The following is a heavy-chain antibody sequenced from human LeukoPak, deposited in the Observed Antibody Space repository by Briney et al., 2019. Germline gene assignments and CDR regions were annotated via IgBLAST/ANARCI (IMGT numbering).Heavy chain of an antibody. CDR3: AKDFSSSSEVGY. CDR1: GFTFSTFA. J-gene: IGHJ4*02. CDR2: IFPSGGEI. D-gene: IGHD6-6*01. V-gene: IGHV3-23*01. Sequence: GGSLRLSCAASGFTFSTFAMIWVRQPPGKGLEWVSSIFPSGGEIHYADSVRGRFTISRDNSKNTLYLQMNSLRAEDTAVYYCAKDFSSSSEVGYWGQGTLVTVSS.